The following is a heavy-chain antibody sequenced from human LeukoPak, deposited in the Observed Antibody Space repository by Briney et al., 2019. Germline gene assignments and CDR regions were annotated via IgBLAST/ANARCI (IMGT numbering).Heavy chain of an antibody. CDR1: GFTFSSYA. CDR2: ISYDGSNK. Sequence: GRPLRLSCAAPGFTFSSYAMHWVRQAPGKGLEWVAVISYDGSNKYYADSVKGRFTIPRDNSKNTLYLQMNSLRAEDTAVYYCARERRVYCSSTSCPVGMDVWGKGTTVTVSS. CDR3: ARERRVYCSSTSCPVGMDV. J-gene: IGHJ6*04. D-gene: IGHD2-2*01. V-gene: IGHV3-30*04.